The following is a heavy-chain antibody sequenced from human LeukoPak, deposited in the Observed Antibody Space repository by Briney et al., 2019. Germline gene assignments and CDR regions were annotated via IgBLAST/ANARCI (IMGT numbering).Heavy chain of an antibody. V-gene: IGHV3-7*03. D-gene: IGHD4-23*01. CDR3: VKDRGYSTFDY. J-gene: IGHJ4*02. CDR1: GFLFSNSW. CDR2: MNQDGSER. Sequence: GGSLRLSCEASGFLFSNSWMNWVRQAPGKGLEWVANMNQDGSERNYVDSVKGRLTISRDNAKGSLYLQMNGLRAEDTAVYFCVKDRGYSTFDYWGQGTLVTVSS.